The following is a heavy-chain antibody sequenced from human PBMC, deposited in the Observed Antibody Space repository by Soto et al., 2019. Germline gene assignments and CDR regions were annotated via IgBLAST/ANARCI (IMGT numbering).Heavy chain of an antibody. J-gene: IGHJ4*02. V-gene: IGHV3-48*02. D-gene: IGHD6-25*01. CDR1: GFTFSTYT. Sequence: GGSLRLSCAASGFTFSTYTMNWVRQAPGKGLEWVSCISPSSTSIFYADSVKGRFTISRDNAKSSLYLQMNSLGDEDTAVYYCATNSGAQSYWGLGTLVTVSS. CDR2: ISPSSTSI. CDR3: ATNSGAQSY.